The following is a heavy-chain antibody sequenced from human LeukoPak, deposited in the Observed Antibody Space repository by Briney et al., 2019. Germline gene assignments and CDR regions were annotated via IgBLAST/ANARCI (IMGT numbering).Heavy chain of an antibody. J-gene: IGHJ4*02. V-gene: IGHV1-8*02. CDR1: GYTFTSYY. CDR3: ARLAGPTLDY. CDR2: MNPNSGNT. Sequence: ASVKVSCKASGYTFTSYYMHWVRQAPGQGLEWMGWMNPNSGNTGYAQKFQGRVTMTRNTSISTAYMELSSLRSEDTAVYYCARLAGPTLDYWGQGTLVTVSS. D-gene: IGHD2-15*01.